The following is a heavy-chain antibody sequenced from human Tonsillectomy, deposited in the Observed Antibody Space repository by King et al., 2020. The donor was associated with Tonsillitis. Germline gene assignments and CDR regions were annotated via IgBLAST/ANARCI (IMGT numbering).Heavy chain of an antibody. CDR3: ARPFVTYDYGGPRPTYFDY. J-gene: IGHJ4*02. CDR1: GGSISSSSYY. V-gene: IGHV4-39*01. D-gene: IGHD4-17*01. CDR2: IYYSGST. Sequence: LQLQESGPGLVKPSETLSLTCTVSGGSISSSSYYWGWIRQPPGKGLEWIGSIYYSGSTYYNPPLTSRVTISVDTSKNKFSLKLSSVTAADTAMYYCARPFVTYDYGGPRPTYFDYWGQGTLVTVSS.